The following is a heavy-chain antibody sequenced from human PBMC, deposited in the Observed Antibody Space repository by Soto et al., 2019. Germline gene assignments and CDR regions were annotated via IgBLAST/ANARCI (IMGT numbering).Heavy chain of an antibody. Sequence: AASVMVSCRAAGCTFTSYDISWVGQAPGQGLEWMGWISAYNGNTNYAQKLQGRVTMTTDTSTSTAYMELRSLRSDDTAVYYCARSHPCSGGSCPYYFDSWGQGTLVTVSS. CDR1: GCTFTSYD. CDR2: ISAYNGNT. CDR3: ARSHPCSGGSCPYYFDS. V-gene: IGHV1-18*04. J-gene: IGHJ4*02. D-gene: IGHD2-15*01.